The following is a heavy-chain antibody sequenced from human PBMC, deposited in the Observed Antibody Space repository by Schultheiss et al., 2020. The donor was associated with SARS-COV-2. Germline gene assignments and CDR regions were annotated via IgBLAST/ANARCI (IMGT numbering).Heavy chain of an antibody. CDR2: LGGSGGSR. CDR1: GFNFSNYA. Sequence: GGSLRLSCVASGFNFSNYAVSWVRQAPGKGLEWVSVLGGSGGSRNYADAVKGLFTIPRDNAKNTLYLQLNSLSAEDTAVYYCARGIEGGSSTSCYGYWGQGTLVTVSS. D-gene: IGHD2-2*01. J-gene: IGHJ4*02. CDR3: ARGIEGGSSTSCYGY. V-gene: IGHV3-23*01.